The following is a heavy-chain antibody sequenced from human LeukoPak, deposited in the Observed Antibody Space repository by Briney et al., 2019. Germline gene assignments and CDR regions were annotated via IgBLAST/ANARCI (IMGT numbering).Heavy chain of an antibody. CDR1: GYTLTELS. Sequence: ASVKVSCKVSGYTLTELSMHWVRQAPGKGLEWMGGFDPEDGETIYAQKFQGRVTMTEDTSTDTAYMELSSLRSEDKAVYYCATRASVYYYYGMDVWGQGTTVTVSS. CDR3: ATRASVYYYYGMDV. J-gene: IGHJ6*02. CDR2: FDPEDGET. V-gene: IGHV1-24*01.